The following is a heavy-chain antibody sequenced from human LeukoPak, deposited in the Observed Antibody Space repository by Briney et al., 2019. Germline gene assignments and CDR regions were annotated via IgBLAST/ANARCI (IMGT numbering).Heavy chain of an antibody. CDR2: INHSGST. CDR1: GGSFSGYY. J-gene: IGHJ4*02. D-gene: IGHD6-13*01. V-gene: IGHV4-34*01. CDR3: ARVSIAAAGIDY. Sequence: SETLSLTCAVYGGSFSGYYWSWIRQPPGKGREWIGEINHSGSTNYNPSLKSRPTISVDTSKNQFSLKLSSVTGADTAVYYCARVSIAAAGIDYWGQGTLVTVSS.